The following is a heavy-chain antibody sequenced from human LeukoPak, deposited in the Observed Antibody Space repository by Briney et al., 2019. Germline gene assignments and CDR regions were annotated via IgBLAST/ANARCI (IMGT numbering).Heavy chain of an antibody. V-gene: IGHV3-48*03. D-gene: IGHD2-15*01. J-gene: IGHJ4*02. CDR3: ARGFVVVVAATVLDY. CDR2: ISDSGSTK. Sequence: PGGSLRLSCAASGFTFSGYEMNWVRQAPGKGLEWVSYISDSGSTKYYADSVKGRFTISRDNAKNSVYLQMNSLRAEDTAVYYCARGFVVVVAATVLDYWGQGTLVTVSS. CDR1: GFTFSGYE.